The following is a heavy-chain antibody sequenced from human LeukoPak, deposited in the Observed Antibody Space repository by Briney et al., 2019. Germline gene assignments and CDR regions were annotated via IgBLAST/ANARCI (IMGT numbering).Heavy chain of an antibody. V-gene: IGHV1-2*02. J-gene: IGHJ6*03. Sequence: GASVKVSCKASGYTFTGYYMHWVRQAPGQGLEWMGWINPNSGGTNYAQKFQGRVTMTRDTSISTAYMELSRLRSDDTAVYYCARGSSGGIYYYYMDVWGKGTTVTVSS. D-gene: IGHD6-19*01. CDR3: ARGSSGGIYYYYMDV. CDR1: GYTFTGYY. CDR2: INPNSGGT.